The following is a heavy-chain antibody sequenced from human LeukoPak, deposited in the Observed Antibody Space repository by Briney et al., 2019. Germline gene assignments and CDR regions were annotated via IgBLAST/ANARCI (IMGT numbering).Heavy chain of an antibody. CDR2: ISSSSYI. D-gene: IGHD3-3*01. CDR3: ARQDETYYDFWSGYYMNYYYGMDV. V-gene: IGHV3-21*01. J-gene: IGHJ6*02. CDR1: GLTFSSYS. Sequence: GGSLRLSCAASGLTFSSYSMNWVRQAPGKGLEWVSSISSSSYIYYADSVKGRFTSSRDNAKNSLYLQMNSLRAEDTAVYYCARQDETYYDFWSGYYMNYYYGMDVWGQGTTVTVSS.